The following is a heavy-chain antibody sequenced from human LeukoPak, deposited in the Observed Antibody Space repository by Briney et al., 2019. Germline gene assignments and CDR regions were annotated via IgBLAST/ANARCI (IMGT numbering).Heavy chain of an antibody. J-gene: IGHJ1*01. CDR2: INHSGST. Sequence: SETLSLTCAVYSGSFSGYYWSWIRQPPGKGLEWIGEINHSGSTNYNPSLKSRVTISVDTSKNQFSLKLSSVTAADTAVYYCARATTSSGWTRAEYFQHWGQGTLVTVSS. V-gene: IGHV4-34*01. D-gene: IGHD6-19*01. CDR1: SGSFSGYY. CDR3: ARATTSSGWTRAEYFQH.